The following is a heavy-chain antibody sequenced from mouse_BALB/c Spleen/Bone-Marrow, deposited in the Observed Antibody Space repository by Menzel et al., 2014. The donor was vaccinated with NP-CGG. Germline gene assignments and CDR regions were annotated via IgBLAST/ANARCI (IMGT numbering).Heavy chain of an antibody. CDR1: GFTFTDHY. CDR3: ARDYLCYFDY. J-gene: IGHJ2*01. Sequence: EVQGVESGGGLVQPRGFLRLSCATSGFTFTDHYMSWVRQPPGKALEWLGFIRNKANGYTTEYSASVKGRFTISRDNSQSIVYLQMNTLRAEDSATYYCARDYLCYFDYWGQGTTLTVSS. D-gene: IGHD2-1*01. CDR2: IRNKANGYTT. V-gene: IGHV7-3*02.